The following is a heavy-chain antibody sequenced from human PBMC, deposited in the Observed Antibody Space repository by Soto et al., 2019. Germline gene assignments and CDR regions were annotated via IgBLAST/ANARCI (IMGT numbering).Heavy chain of an antibody. CDR1: GFTFSNAW. J-gene: IGHJ4*02. CDR3: TTGITIFGVVIMRLDY. V-gene: IGHV3-15*01. Sequence: GGSLRLSCAASGFTFSNAWMSWVRQAPGKGLEWAGRIKSKTDGGTTDYAAPVKGRFTISRDDSKNTMYLQMNSLKTEDTAVYYCTTGITIFGVVIMRLDYWGQGTLVTVSS. CDR2: IKSKTDGGTT. D-gene: IGHD3-3*01.